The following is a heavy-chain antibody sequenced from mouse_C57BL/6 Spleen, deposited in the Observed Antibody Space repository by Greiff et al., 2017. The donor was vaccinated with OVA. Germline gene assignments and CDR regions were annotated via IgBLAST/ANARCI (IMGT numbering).Heavy chain of an antibody. J-gene: IGHJ4*01. V-gene: IGHV1-81*01. CDR2: LYPRSGTT. CDR3: ARSYYYGSSYDYYAMDY. Sequence: VQLQQSGAELARPGASVKLSCKASGYTFTSYGISWVKQRTGQGLEWIGELYPRSGTTYYNEKFKGKATLTADKSSSKAYRELRSRTSEDSAVYFCARSYYYGSSYDYYAMDYWGQGTSVTVSS. D-gene: IGHD1-1*01. CDR1: GYTFTSYG.